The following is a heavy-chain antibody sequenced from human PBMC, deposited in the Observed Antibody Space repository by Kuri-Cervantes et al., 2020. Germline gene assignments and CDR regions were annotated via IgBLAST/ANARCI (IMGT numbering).Heavy chain of an antibody. CDR2: IKQDGSEK. CDR3: ARDVGVAAFDS. D-gene: IGHD3-3*01. J-gene: IGHJ4*02. V-gene: IGHV3-7*01. Sequence: ETLSLTCAASGFTFSSYWMSWVRQAPGKGLEWVANIKQDGSEKYYVDSVKGRFTISRDNAKMSVDLQMNSLRVEDTAVYYCARDVGVAAFDSWGQGTLVTV. CDR1: GFTFSSYW.